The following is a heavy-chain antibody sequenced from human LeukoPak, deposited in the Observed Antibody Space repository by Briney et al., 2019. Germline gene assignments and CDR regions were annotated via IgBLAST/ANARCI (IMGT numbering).Heavy chain of an antibody. CDR3: VRDRGMNVPGEFDP. Sequence: SETLSLTCTVSGGSISSYYWSWIRQPAGKGLEWIGRIYTSGSTNYNPSLKSRVTISVDKSKNQFSLKLSYVTAADTAVYYCVRDRGMNVPGEFDPWGQGTLVTVSS. D-gene: IGHD3-10*02. V-gene: IGHV4-4*07. CDR1: GGSISSYY. J-gene: IGHJ5*02. CDR2: IYTSGST.